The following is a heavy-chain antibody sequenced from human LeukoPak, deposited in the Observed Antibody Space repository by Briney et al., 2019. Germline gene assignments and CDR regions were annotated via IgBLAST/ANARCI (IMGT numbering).Heavy chain of an antibody. CDR3: ARGVGYCSGGSCLVYGMDV. J-gene: IGHJ6*02. CDR1: GGSISSYY. Sequence: PSETLSLTCTVSGGSISSYYWSWIRQPAGKGLEWIGRIYTSGSTNYNPSLKSRVTMSVDTSKNQFSLKLSSVTAADTAVYYCARGVGYCSGGSCLVYGMDVWGQGTTVTVSS. CDR2: IYTSGST. V-gene: IGHV4-4*07. D-gene: IGHD2-15*01.